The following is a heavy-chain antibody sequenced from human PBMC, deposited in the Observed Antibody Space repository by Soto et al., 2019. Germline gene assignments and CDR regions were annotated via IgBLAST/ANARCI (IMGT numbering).Heavy chain of an antibody. V-gene: IGHV3-33*01. CDR3: ARALRIDY. CDR2: IWYDGSNK. CDR1: GFTSSSYG. D-gene: IGHD5-12*01. J-gene: IGHJ4*02. Sequence: SGGAVVQPGGSLRLSCIASGFTSSSYGMHWVRQAPGKGLEWVAVIWYDGSNKYYADSVKGRFTISRDNSKNTLYLQMNSLRAEETAVYYCARALRIDYWGQGTLVTVSS.